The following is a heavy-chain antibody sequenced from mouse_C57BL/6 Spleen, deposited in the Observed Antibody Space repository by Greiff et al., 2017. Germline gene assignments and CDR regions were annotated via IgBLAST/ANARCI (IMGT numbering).Heavy chain of an antibody. D-gene: IGHD1-1*01. CDR1: GYTFTDYY. CDR3: ARSELRSSFDY. J-gene: IGHJ2*01. CDR2: IYPGSGNT. V-gene: IGHV1-76*01. Sequence: VQLQQSGAELVRPGASVKLSCKASGYTFTDYYINWVKQRPGQGLEWIARIYPGSGNTYYNEKFKGKATLTAEKSSSTAYMQLSSLTSEDSAVYFCARSELRSSFDYWGQGTTLTVSS.